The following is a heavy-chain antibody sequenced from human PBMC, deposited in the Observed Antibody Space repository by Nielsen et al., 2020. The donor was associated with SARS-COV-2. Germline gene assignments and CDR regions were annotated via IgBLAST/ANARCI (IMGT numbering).Heavy chain of an antibody. CDR3: ARTRVAATGLYYYYYGMDV. V-gene: IGHV2-5*01. Sequence: SGPTLVKPTQPLTLTCTFSGFSLSTSGVGAAWIRQPPGKALEWLALIYWNDDKRYSPSLKSRLTITQDTSKNQVVLTMTNMDPVDTATYYCARTRVAATGLYYYYYGMDVWGQGTTVTVSS. CDR1: GFSLSTSGVG. CDR2: IYWNDDK. D-gene: IGHD6-19*01. J-gene: IGHJ6*02.